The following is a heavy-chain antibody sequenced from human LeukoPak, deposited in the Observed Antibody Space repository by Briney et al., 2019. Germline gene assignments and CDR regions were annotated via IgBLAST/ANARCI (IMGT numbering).Heavy chain of an antibody. CDR2: IIPIFGTA. Sequence: ASVKVSCKASGYTFTSYYMHWVRQAPGQGLEWMGGIIPIFGTANYAQKFQGRVTITADKSTSTAYMELSSLRSEDTAVYYCARRGLMVTANYYYYYMDVWGKGTTVTVSS. CDR1: GYTFTSYY. D-gene: IGHD2-21*02. V-gene: IGHV1-69*06. CDR3: ARRGLMVTANYYYYYMDV. J-gene: IGHJ6*03.